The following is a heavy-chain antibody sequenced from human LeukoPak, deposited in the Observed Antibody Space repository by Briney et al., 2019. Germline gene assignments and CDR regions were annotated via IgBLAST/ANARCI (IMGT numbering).Heavy chain of an antibody. CDR3: ARDHDGAFDY. V-gene: IGHV4-30-4*01. J-gene: IGHJ4*02. D-gene: IGHD3-16*01. CDR1: GGSVNSGDSY. Sequence: SETLSLTCTVSGGSVNSGDSYWSWIRQPPGKGLEWIGYTYYSGSTYYNPSLKGRITVSVDTSKNQFSLKLSSVTAADTAVYYRARDHDGAFDYWGQGILVTVSS. CDR2: TYYSGST.